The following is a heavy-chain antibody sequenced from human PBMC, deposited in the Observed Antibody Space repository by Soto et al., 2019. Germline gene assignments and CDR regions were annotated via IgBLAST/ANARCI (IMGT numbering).Heavy chain of an antibody. D-gene: IGHD3-22*01. CDR1: GYTLTELS. CDR2: FDPEDGET. V-gene: IGHV1-24*01. CDR3: ATQPPDHYYDSSGYHA. Sequence: AASVKFSCKVSGYTLTELSMHWVRQAPGKGLEWMGGFDPEDGETIYAQKFQGRVTMTEDTSTDTAYMELSSLRSEDTAVYYCATQPPDHYYDSSGYHAWGQGTLVTVSS. J-gene: IGHJ5*02.